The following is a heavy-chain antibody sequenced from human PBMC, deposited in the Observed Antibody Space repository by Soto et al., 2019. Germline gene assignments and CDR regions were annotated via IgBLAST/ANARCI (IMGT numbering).Heavy chain of an antibody. V-gene: IGHV4-4*02. Sequence: QVQLQESGPGLVKPSGTLSLTCVVSGGSVTSGNWWTWVRQTPGRGLEYIGEIYHSGTTNYNPSLRSRATISIDNSKNQFSLTLSFVTAADTAVYYCARHHEFSGPRFFYYYMDVWGRGTSVTVS. CDR3: ARHHEFSGPRFFYYYMDV. CDR2: IYHSGTT. CDR1: GGSVTSGNW. D-gene: IGHD3-10*01. J-gene: IGHJ6*03.